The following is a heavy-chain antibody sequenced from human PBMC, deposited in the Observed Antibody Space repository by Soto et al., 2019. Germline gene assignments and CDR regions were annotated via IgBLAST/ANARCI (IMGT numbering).Heavy chain of an antibody. Sequence: QVQLVQSGAAVKKPGSSVKVSCKASGGTFSSYAISWVRQAPGQGLEWMGGIIPIFGTANYAQKFQGSVTITADESTSTAYMELSSLRSEDTAVYYCANGYGGNQNWYFDLWGRGNLVTVSS. J-gene: IGHJ2*01. V-gene: IGHV1-69*01. D-gene: IGHD2-15*01. CDR1: GGTFSSYA. CDR2: IIPIFGTA. CDR3: ANGYGGNQNWYFDL.